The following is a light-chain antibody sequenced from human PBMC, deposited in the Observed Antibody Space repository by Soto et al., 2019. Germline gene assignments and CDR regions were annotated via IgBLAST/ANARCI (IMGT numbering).Light chain of an antibody. CDR3: QQYNFYPLT. CDR2: TAS. J-gene: IGKJ4*01. CDR1: QTINSY. V-gene: IGKV1-5*03. Sequence: DIQMTQSPSTLSASVGDRVTTTCRASQTINSYLAWYQQKPGKAPKLLIYTASTLQSGVPSRFSGRGSETEFTLTISSLQPDDFATYYCQQYNFYPLTFGGWTKVDI.